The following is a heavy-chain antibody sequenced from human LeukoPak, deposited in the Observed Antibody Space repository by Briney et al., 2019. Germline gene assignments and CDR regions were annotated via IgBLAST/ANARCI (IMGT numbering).Heavy chain of an antibody. V-gene: IGHV3-43*02. D-gene: IGHD1-7*01. CDR1: GFTLDGYA. CDR2: ISGHSTNT. Sequence: GGSLRLSCAASGFTLDGYAMHWVRQAPGKGLEWVSLISGHSTNTYYADSVKGRFTISRDSSKISLYLQMNSLRTEDTALYYCAMDIGTGTSDYFDHWGQGTLVTVSS. CDR3: AMDIGTGTSDYFDH. J-gene: IGHJ4*02.